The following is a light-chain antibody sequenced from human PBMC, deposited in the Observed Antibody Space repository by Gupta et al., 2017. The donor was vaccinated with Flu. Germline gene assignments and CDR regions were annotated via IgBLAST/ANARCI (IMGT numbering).Light chain of an antibody. J-gene: IGLJ2*01. Sequence: QSVLTQPPSGSGAPGQKVTIPCTGSSSNIGAGYDVHWYQQLPETAPKLLMYSNNNRPSGVPDRFSGSKSGTSASLAITGLQTEDEADYYCQSYDSSLSGSVFGGGTKLTVL. CDR2: SNN. V-gene: IGLV1-40*01. CDR3: QSYDSSLSGSV. CDR1: SSNIGAGYD.